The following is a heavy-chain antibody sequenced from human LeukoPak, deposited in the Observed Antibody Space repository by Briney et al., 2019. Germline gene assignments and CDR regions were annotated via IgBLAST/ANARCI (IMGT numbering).Heavy chain of an antibody. J-gene: IGHJ3*02. V-gene: IGHV4-59*01. D-gene: IGHD2-8*02. CDR1: GGSISSYY. CDR3: ATNRPVGGAYWGSFDI. Sequence: ETLSLTCTVSGGSISSYYWSWIRQPPGKGLEWIGFFHYTGGTNYNPYLKSRVTISVDTSKNQVSLKMTSVTAADTAVYYCATNRPVGGAYWGSFDIWGQGTLVTVSS. CDR2: FHYTGGT.